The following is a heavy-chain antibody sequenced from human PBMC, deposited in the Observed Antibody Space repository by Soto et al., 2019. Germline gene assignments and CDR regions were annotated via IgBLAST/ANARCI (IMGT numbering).Heavy chain of an antibody. V-gene: IGHV4-59*01. CDR3: AREISGGYDHLYNWFDP. Sequence: SETLSLTCSVSGGSISGYYWIWIRQPPGKGLEWIGYIYYSGSTNYNPSLKSRVTISVDTSKNQFSLKLSSVTAADTAVYYCAREISGGYDHLYNWFDPWGQGTLVTVSS. J-gene: IGHJ5*02. CDR2: IYYSGST. D-gene: IGHD5-12*01. CDR1: GGSISGYY.